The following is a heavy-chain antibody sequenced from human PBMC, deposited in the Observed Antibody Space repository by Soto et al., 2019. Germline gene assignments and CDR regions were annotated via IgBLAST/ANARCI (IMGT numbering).Heavy chain of an antibody. CDR2: IYYSGST. Sequence: QLQLQESDPGLVKPSETLSLTCTVSGGSISSSSYYWGWIRQPPGKGLEWIGSIYYSGSTYYNPSLTSRVTISVDRSKHQSSLRLSSVTAADTAEYHCGSLGRDGYNPIFDYWCQGTMVTVSS. J-gene: IGHJ4*02. D-gene: IGHD5-12*01. CDR3: GSLGRDGYNPIFDY. CDR1: GGSISSSSYY. V-gene: IGHV4-39*01.